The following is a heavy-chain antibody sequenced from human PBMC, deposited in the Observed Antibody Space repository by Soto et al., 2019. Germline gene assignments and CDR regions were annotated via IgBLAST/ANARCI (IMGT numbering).Heavy chain of an antibody. Sequence: QVQLQESGPGLVKPSETLSLTCTVSGGSISSYYWSWIRQPPGKGLEWIGYIYYSGSTNYNPSLKSRVTISVETSRNQFSLKLSSVTAADTAVYYCAGRYGSALDIWGQGTMVTLSS. CDR1: GGSISSYY. CDR2: IYYSGST. V-gene: IGHV4-59*01. J-gene: IGHJ3*02. CDR3: AGRYGSALDI. D-gene: IGHD3-10*01.